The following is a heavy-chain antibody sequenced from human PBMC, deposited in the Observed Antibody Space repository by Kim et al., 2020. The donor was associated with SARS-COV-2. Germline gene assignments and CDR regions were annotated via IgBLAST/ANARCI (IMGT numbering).Heavy chain of an antibody. CDR1: GFTFSNSG. Sequence: GGSLRLSCAASGFTFSNSGMSWVRQAPGKGLEWVSRINSAGDTSYADSVKGRFTISRDNSKNTLYLQMDSLRAEDTAAYYCVTRSTITTIDYWGQGTLVT. CDR3: VTRSTITTIDY. J-gene: IGHJ4*02. D-gene: IGHD3-22*01. V-gene: IGHV3-23*01. CDR2: INSAGDT.